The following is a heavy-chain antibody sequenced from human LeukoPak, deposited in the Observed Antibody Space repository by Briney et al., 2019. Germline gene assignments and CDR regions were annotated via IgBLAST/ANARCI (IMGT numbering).Heavy chain of an antibody. J-gene: IGHJ4*02. V-gene: IGHV3-30*18. CDR3: AKDSSRWAFDY. Sequence: GGSLKLSCTGSGVTLSSYGMHWVRQAPGKGLEWVAVTSYDGSNEYYADSVRGRFTISRDTSKNTVYLQMNSLTTEDTAVYYCAKDSSRWAFDYWGQGTLVTVSS. D-gene: IGHD6-13*01. CDR2: TSYDGSNE. CDR1: GVTLSSYG.